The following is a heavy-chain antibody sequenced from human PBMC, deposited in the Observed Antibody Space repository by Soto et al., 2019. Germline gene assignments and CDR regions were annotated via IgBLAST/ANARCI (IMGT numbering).Heavy chain of an antibody. CDR3: ASRTTVGYYLDY. D-gene: IGHD1-1*01. CDR2: IYYSGST. CDR1: GGSISSSSYY. J-gene: IGHJ4*02. V-gene: IGHV4-39*01. Sequence: SSETLSLTCTVSGGSISSSSYYWGWIRQPPGKGLEWIGSIYYSGSTYYNPSLKSRVTISVDTSKNQFSLKLSSVTAADTAVYYCASRTTVGYYLDYWGQGTLVTVSS.